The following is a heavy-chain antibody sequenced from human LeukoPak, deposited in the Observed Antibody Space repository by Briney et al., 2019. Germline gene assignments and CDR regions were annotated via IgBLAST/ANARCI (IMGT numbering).Heavy chain of an antibody. Sequence: GGSLRLSCEASGFTVSSNYMSWVRQAPGKGLEWVSVIYSGGSTYYADSVKGRFTISRDNSKNTLYLQMNSLRAEDTAVYYCARDFSYYGMDVWGQGTTVTVSS. CDR2: IYSGGST. V-gene: IGHV3-53*01. CDR1: GFTVSSNY. J-gene: IGHJ6*02. CDR3: ARDFSYYGMDV.